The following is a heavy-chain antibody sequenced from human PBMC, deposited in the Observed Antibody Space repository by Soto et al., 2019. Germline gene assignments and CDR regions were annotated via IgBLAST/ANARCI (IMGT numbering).Heavy chain of an antibody. V-gene: IGHV4-59*01. CDR2: IYYSGST. Sequence: PSETLSLTCTVSGGSISSYYLSWIRQPPGKGLECIGYIYYSGSTNYNPSLKSRVTISVDTSKNQFSLKLSSVTAADTAVYYCARESSWFDPWGQGTLVTVYS. CDR1: GGSISSYY. CDR3: ARESSWFDP. J-gene: IGHJ5*02.